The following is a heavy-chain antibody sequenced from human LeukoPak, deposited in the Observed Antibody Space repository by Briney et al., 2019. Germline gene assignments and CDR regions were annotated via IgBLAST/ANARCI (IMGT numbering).Heavy chain of an antibody. J-gene: IGHJ5*02. V-gene: IGHV7-4-1*02. CDR3: ARGAVAGTGWFDP. CDR1: GGTFSSYG. D-gene: IGHD6-19*01. CDR2: INTNTGNP. Sequence: ASVKVSCKASGGTFSSYGISWVRQAPGQGLEWMGWINTNTGNPTYAQGFTGRFVFSLDTSVSTAYLQISSLKTEDTAVYYCARGAVAGTGWFDPWGQGTLVTVSS.